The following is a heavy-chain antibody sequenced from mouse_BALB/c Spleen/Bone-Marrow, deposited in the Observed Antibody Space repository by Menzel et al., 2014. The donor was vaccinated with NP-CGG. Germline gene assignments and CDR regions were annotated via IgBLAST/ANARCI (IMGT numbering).Heavy chain of an antibody. CDR2: KWSGGST. J-gene: IGHJ4*01. V-gene: IGHV2-3-1*01. D-gene: IGHD4-1*01. CDR3: ARNWDGSGYAMDY. Sequence: VQLVESGPGLVQPSQSLSITCTVSGFSLTSYGVHWVRQSPGEGLEWRGVKWSGGSTNYNAPFISRLSISKDNSTSQVFFKMNRLLTDVTAIYSCARNWDGSGYAMDYWGQGTSVTVSS. CDR1: GFSLTSYG.